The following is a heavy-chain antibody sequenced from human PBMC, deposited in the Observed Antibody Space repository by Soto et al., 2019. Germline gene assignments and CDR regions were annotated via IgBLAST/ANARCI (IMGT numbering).Heavy chain of an antibody. J-gene: IGHJ4*02. CDR3: ARAPIITMIVVALGYFDY. CDR2: INPSGGST. D-gene: IGHD3-22*01. CDR1: GYTFTSYY. Sequence: GASVKVSCKASGYTFTSYYMHWVRQAPGQGLEWMGIINPSGGSTSYAQKFQGRVTMTRDTSTSTVYMELSSLRSEDTAVYYCARAPIITMIVVALGYFDYWGQGTLVTVSS. V-gene: IGHV1-46*01.